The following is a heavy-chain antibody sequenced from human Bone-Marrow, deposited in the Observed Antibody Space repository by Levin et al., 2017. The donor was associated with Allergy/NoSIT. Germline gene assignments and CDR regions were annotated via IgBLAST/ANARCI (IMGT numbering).Heavy chain of an antibody. V-gene: IGHV3-74*01. CDR1: GFTFNNYW. D-gene: IGHD1-1*01. CDR3: ARGGANWAYYYGMDV. CDR2: INGDGSSA. Sequence: SCAASGFTFNNYWMHWVRQAPGKGLVWVARINGDGSSATSADSVKGRLTISRDNAKNTLYLQMHSLSAEDTAVYYCARGGANWAYYYGMDVWGQGTTVAVSS. J-gene: IGHJ6*02.